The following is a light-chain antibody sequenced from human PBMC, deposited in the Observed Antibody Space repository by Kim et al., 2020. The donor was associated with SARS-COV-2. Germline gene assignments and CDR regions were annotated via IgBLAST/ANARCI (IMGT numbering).Light chain of an antibody. CDR2: RNN. CDR3: AAWDDSLSGYVV. CDR1: GSNTGSNY. V-gene: IGLV1-47*01. Sequence: QRVTISCSGSGSNTGSNYVYCYQQLPGTAPKLLIYRNNQRPSGVPDRFSGSKSGTSASLAISGLRSEDEADYYCAAWDDSLSGYVVFGRGTQLTVL. J-gene: IGLJ2*01.